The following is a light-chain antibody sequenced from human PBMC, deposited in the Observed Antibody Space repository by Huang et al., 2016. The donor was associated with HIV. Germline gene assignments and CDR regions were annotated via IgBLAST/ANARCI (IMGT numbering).Light chain of an antibody. J-gene: IGKJ4*01. CDR2: ATS. CDR1: QSVNNY. Sequence: EIVLTQSPVSLSLSPGERATLSCRASQSVNNYLGWYQQKPGQAPRLLIYATSNRATGIPARFSGSGSGTNFTLTISSLEPEDFVLYYCQQRSNWPLTFGGGTKVEIK. V-gene: IGKV3-11*01. CDR3: QQRSNWPLT.